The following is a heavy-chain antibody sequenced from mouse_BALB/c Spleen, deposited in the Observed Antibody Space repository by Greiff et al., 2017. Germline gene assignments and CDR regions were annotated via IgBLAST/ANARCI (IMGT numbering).Heavy chain of an antibody. V-gene: IGHV5-15*02. CDR2: ISNLAYSI. D-gene: IGHD4-1*01. J-gene: IGHJ2*01. CDR3: ARDAGSYYFDY. CDR1: GFTFSDYG. Sequence: EVHLVESGGGLVQPGGSRKLSCAASGFTFSDYGMAWVRQAPGKGPEWVAFISNLAYSIYYADTVTGRFTISRENAKNTLYLEMSSLRSEDTAMYYCARDAGSYYFDYWGQGTTLTVSS.